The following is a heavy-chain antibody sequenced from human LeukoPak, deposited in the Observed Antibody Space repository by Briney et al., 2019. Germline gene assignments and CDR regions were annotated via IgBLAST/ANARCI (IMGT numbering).Heavy chain of an antibody. V-gene: IGHV4-59*08. CDR2: VYYSGST. CDR1: GGSISSYY. CDR3: ARRSYGDYWFDP. Sequence: PSETLSLTCTVSGGSISSYYWSWIRQPPGKGLEWIGYVYYSGSTNYNPSLKSRVTISVDTSKNQFSLKLSSVTAADTAVYYCARRSYGDYWFDPWGQGTLVTVSS. J-gene: IGHJ5*02. D-gene: IGHD4-17*01.